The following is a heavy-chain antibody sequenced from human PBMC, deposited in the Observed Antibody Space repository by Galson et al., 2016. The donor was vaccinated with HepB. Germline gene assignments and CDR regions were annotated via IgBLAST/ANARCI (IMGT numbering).Heavy chain of an antibody. D-gene: IGHD6-19*01. Sequence: SETLSLTCAVNSGSFSGYFWSWIRQPPGKGLEWIGEIHHSGTTKYNPSLESRVTISLDTSKNQFSLKLSSVTAADTALYYCARGVHIAVPGDNWFDPWGQGTLVTVSS. V-gene: IGHV4-34*01. CDR3: ARGVHIAVPGDNWFDP. CDR2: IHHSGTT. CDR1: SGSFSGYF. J-gene: IGHJ5*02.